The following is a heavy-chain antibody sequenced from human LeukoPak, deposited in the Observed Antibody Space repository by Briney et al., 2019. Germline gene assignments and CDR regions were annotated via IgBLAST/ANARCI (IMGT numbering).Heavy chain of an antibody. CDR1: GYSISSGYY. D-gene: IGHD3-22*01. Sequence: SETLSLTCTVSGYSISSGYYWGWIRQPPGKGLEWIGSIYHSGSTYYNPSLKSRVTISVDTSKNQLSLKLRSVTAADTAVYYCASPTYDYDSSGYFAAFDIWGQGTMVTVSS. J-gene: IGHJ3*02. V-gene: IGHV4-38-2*02. CDR3: ASPTYDYDSSGYFAAFDI. CDR2: IYHSGST.